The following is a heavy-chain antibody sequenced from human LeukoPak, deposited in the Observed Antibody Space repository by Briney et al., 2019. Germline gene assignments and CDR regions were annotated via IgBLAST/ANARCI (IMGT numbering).Heavy chain of an antibody. V-gene: IGHV4-39*07. CDR3: ARGRLYCSGGSCYSFDY. CDR1: GGSISSSSYC. D-gene: IGHD2-15*01. Sequence: SETLSLTCTVSGGSISSSSYCWGWIRQPPGKGLEWIGSIYYSGSTYYNPSLKSRVTISVDTSKNQFSLKLSSVTAADTAVYYCARGRLYCSGGSCYSFDYWGQGTLVTVSS. CDR2: IYYSGST. J-gene: IGHJ4*02.